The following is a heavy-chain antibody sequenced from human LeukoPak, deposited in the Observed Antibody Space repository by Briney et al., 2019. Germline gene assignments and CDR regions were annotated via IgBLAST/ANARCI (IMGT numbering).Heavy chain of an antibody. CDR3: ARGSSSGYYPIDY. CDR1: GGSISSYY. J-gene: IGHJ4*02. CDR2: IYYSGST. V-gene: IGHV4-59*12. Sequence: SETLSLTCTVSGGSISSYYWSWIRQPPGKGLEWIGYIYYSGSTNYNPSLKSRVTISVDTSKNQFSLKLISVTAADTAVYYCARGSSSGYYPIDYWGQGTLVTVSS. D-gene: IGHD3-22*01.